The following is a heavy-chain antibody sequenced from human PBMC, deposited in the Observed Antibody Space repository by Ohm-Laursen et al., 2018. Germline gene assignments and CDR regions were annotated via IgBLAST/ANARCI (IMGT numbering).Heavy chain of an antibody. D-gene: IGHD3-3*02. CDR3: ARRSFASSGYYGMDV. V-gene: IGHV5-51*01. Sequence: ESLRISCKGSGYTFIAHWIGWVRQMPGKGLAWMGIIYPGDSDTRYSPSFQGQVTISADKSISTAYLQWSSLKASDTAMYYCARRSFASSGYYGMDVWGQGTAVTVSS. CDR1: GYTFIAHW. J-gene: IGHJ6*02. CDR2: IYPGDSDT.